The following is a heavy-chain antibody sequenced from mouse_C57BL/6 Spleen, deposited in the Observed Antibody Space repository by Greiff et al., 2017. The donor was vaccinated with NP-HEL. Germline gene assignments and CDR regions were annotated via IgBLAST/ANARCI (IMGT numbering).Heavy chain of an antibody. Sequence: QVQLKESGAELVRPGTSVKMSCKASGYTFTNYWIGWAKQRPGHGLEWIGDIYPGGGYTNYNEKFKGKATLTADKSSSTAYMQFSSLTSEDSAVYYCARSYDYETGFAYWGQGTLVTVSA. CDR2: IYPGGGYT. D-gene: IGHD2-4*01. J-gene: IGHJ3*01. CDR3: ARSYDYETGFAY. V-gene: IGHV1-63*01. CDR1: GYTFTNYW.